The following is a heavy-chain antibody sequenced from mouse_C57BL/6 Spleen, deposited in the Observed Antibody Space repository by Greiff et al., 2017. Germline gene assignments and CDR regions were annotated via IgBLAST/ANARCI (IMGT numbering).Heavy chain of an antibody. D-gene: IGHD3-2*02. J-gene: IGHJ3*01. Sequence: EVMLVESGGGLVKPGGSLKLSCAASGFTFSDYGMHWVRQAPEKGLEWVAYISSGSSTIYYADKVKGRFTISRDNAKNTLFLQMTSRRSEDTSMYYCAKGGTAQATSFAYWGQGTLVTVSA. CDR1: GFTFSDYG. CDR2: ISSGSSTI. V-gene: IGHV5-17*01. CDR3: AKGGTAQATSFAY.